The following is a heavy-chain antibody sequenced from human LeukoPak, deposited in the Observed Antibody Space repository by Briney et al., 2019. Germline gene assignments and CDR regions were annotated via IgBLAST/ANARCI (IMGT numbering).Heavy chain of an antibody. Sequence: GGSLRLSCTVSGITFSRYWMSWVRQAPGKGLEWVANINQDGNRENYVDSVKGRFSISRDNAKNSLFLQMHSLRAEDTAVYYCATTFPYCSEATCALGGQGTLVTVSS. CDR1: GITFSRYW. V-gene: IGHV3-7*01. J-gene: IGHJ4*02. D-gene: IGHD2-15*01. CDR2: INQDGNRE. CDR3: ATTFPYCSEATCAL.